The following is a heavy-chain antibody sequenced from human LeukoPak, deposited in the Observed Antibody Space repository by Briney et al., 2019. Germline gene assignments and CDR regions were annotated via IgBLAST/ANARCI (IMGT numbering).Heavy chain of an antibody. CDR2: INPSGGST. CDR3: ARGIWNDETENNWFDP. J-gene: IGHJ5*02. Sequence: ASVKVSCKASGYTFTSYYMHWVRRAPGQGLEWMGIINPSGGSTSYAQKFQGRVTMTRDTSTSTVYMELSSLRSEDTAVYYCARGIWNDETENNWFDPWGQGTLVTVSS. CDR1: GYTFTSYY. V-gene: IGHV1-46*01. D-gene: IGHD1-1*01.